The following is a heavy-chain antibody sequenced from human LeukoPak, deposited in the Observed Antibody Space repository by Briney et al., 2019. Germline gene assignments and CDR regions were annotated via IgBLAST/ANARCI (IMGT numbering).Heavy chain of an antibody. Sequence: SETLSLTCTVSGGSISSYYWSWIRQPPGKGLEWIGYIYYSGSTNYNPSLKSRVTISVDTSKNQFSLKLSSVTAADTAVYYCARVHSSSWYGEVYYYYYMDVWGKGTTVTVSS. CDR2: IYYSGST. V-gene: IGHV4-59*01. J-gene: IGHJ6*03. CDR3: ARVHSSSWYGEVYYYYYMDV. D-gene: IGHD6-13*01. CDR1: GGSISSYY.